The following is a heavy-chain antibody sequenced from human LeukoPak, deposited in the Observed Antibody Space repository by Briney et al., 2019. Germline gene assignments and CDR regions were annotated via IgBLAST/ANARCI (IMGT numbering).Heavy chain of an antibody. D-gene: IGHD4-23*01. Sequence: SVKVSCKASGGTFSSYAISWVRQAPGQGLEWMGGIISIFGTANYAQKFQGRVTITADESTSTAYMELSSLRSEDTAVYYCAREVTVVTPYYFDYWGQGTLVTVSS. V-gene: IGHV1-69*13. CDR2: IISIFGTA. J-gene: IGHJ4*02. CDR1: GGTFSSYA. CDR3: AREVTVVTPYYFDY.